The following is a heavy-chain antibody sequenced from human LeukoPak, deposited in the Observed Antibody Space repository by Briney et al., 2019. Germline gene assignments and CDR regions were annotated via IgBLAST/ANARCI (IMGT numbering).Heavy chain of an antibody. Sequence: SETLSLTCTVSGGSISSDYWSWLRQPPGKGLEWLGYVYYSGITNYNPSLKSRVTISVGTSKNHFSLKLTSVTAADTAVYYCARLLGWSGPINWFDPWGRGTLVTVSS. CDR2: VYYSGIT. CDR1: GGSISSDY. CDR3: ARLLGWSGPINWFDP. V-gene: IGHV4-59*08. J-gene: IGHJ5*02. D-gene: IGHD3-3*01.